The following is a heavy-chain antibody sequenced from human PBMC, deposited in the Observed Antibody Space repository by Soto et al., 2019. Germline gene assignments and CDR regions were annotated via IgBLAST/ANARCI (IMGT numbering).Heavy chain of an antibody. J-gene: IGHJ6*02. CDR1: GFTFDDYG. Sequence: EVQLVESGGGVVRPGRSLRLSCASSGFTFDDYGMSWVRQAPGKGLEWVSGINWNGGSTGYADSVKGRFTISRDNAKKTLYLQMKIPRTEDTALCYSAKDNPLGGAAACLDAWGQRTTVTV. V-gene: IGHV3-20*04. D-gene: IGHD6-13*01. CDR2: INWNGGST. CDR3: AKDNPLGGAAACLDA.